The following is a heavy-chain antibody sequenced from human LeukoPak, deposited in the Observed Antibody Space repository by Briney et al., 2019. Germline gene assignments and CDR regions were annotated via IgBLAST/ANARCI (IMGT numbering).Heavy chain of an antibody. Sequence: GGSLRLSCAASGFTFNDYYMSWIRQAPGKGLEWVSYITNSGTTIYYADSVKGRFTISRDNAKNSLYLQMNSLRAEDTAVYYCARDGHYDILTGYFQDWGQGTLVTVSS. CDR3: ARDGHYDILTGYFQD. CDR2: ITNSGTTI. J-gene: IGHJ1*01. CDR1: GFTFNDYY. D-gene: IGHD3-9*01. V-gene: IGHV3-11*01.